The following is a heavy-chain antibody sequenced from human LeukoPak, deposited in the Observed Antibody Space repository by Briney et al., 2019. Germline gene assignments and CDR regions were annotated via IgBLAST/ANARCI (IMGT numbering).Heavy chain of an antibody. CDR3: ARDRREYVWGIEYYYGMDV. V-gene: IGHV3-21*01. J-gene: IGHJ6*02. Sequence: GGSLRLSCAASGFTFSSYSMNWVRQAPGKGLEWVSSISSSSSYIYYADSVKGRFTISRDNAKNSLYLQMNSLRAEDTAVYYCARDRREYVWGIEYYYGMDVWGQGTTVTVSS. CDR2: ISSSSSYI. CDR1: GFTFSSYS. D-gene: IGHD3-16*01.